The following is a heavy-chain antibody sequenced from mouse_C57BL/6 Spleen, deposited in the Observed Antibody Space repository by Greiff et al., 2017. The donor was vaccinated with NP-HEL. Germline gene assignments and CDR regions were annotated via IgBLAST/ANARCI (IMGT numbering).Heavy chain of an antibody. CDR3: ARGEEDLGNFDY. J-gene: IGHJ2*01. CDR2: IYPRSGNT. Sequence: VQLQQSGAELARPGASVKLSCKASGYTFTSYGISWVKQRTGQGLEWIGEIYPRSGNTYYNEKFKGKATLTADKSSSTAYMELRSLTSEDSAGYICARGEEDLGNFDYWGQGTTLTVSS. CDR1: GYTFTSYG. V-gene: IGHV1-81*01.